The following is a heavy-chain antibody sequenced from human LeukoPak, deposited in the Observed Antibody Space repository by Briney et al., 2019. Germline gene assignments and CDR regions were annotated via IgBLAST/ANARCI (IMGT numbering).Heavy chain of an antibody. Sequence: SETLSLTCAVYGESFSGYYWSWIRQPPGKGLEWMGEINHNGSTNYNPHLQSRVNISVDTSKNQLSRKLSSVTAADTAVYYCVRGRWWFDPWGEGTLVTVSS. J-gene: IGHJ5*02. CDR1: GESFSGYY. CDR2: INHNGST. V-gene: IGHV4-34*01. D-gene: IGHD4-23*01. CDR3: VRGRWWFDP.